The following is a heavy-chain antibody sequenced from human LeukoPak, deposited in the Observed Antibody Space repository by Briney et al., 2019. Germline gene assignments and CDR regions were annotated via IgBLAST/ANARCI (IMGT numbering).Heavy chain of an antibody. D-gene: IGHD6-19*01. CDR2: IIPIFGTA. Sequence: ASVKVSCKASGGTFISYAISWVRQAPGQGLEWMGGIIPIFGTANYAQKFQGRVTITADESTSTAYMELSSLRSEDTAVYYCARAVAGSFDAFDIWGQGTMVTVSS. V-gene: IGHV1-69*13. CDR1: GGTFISYA. J-gene: IGHJ3*02. CDR3: ARAVAGSFDAFDI.